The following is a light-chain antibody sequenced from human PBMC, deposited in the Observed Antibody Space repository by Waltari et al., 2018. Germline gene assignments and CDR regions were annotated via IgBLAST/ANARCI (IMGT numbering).Light chain of an antibody. V-gene: IGLV2-8*01. CDR3: SSYAGNNNLI. CDR2: EVN. Sequence: QSALTQPPSASGSPGQSVTISCTGTSRDIGFYNYVSWYQQHPGKAPKLIIFEVNKRPSGVPERFAGSKSGNTASLSVSGLQAEDEADYYCSSYAGNNNLIFGGGTKLTVL. J-gene: IGLJ2*01. CDR1: SRDIGFYNY.